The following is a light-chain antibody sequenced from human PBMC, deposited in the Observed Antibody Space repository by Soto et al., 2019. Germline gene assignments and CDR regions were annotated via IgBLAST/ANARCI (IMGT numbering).Light chain of an antibody. CDR3: QKYDSAPWA. CDR2: DAS. Sequence: DIQVTQSPSSLSASVGDRVTIACRASQGIDNFLACYHQKPGKIPSLLIYDASSLEPGVSSRVTGSRSGTAFTLTISSLQPADVGPYFCQKYDSAPWAVGPGTMVDIK. CDR1: QGIDNF. V-gene: IGKV1-27*01. J-gene: IGKJ1*01.